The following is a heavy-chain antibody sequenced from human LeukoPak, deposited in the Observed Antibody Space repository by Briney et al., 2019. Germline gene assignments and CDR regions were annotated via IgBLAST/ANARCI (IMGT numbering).Heavy chain of an antibody. J-gene: IGHJ6*03. V-gene: IGHV3-30-3*01. D-gene: IGHD3-22*01. Sequence: PGRSLRLSCAASGFTFSSYAMHWVRQAPGKGLEWVAVISYDGSNKYYADSVKGRFTISRDNSKNTLYLQMNSLRAEDTAVYYCARAPTMIVVQDYYYMDVWAKGPRSPSP. CDR1: GFTFSSYA. CDR3: ARAPTMIVVQDYYYMDV. CDR2: ISYDGSNK.